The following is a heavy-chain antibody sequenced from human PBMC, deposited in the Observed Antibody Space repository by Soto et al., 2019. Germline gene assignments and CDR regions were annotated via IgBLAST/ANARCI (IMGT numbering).Heavy chain of an antibody. CDR3: ARDLGGYHWYGPQS. J-gene: IGHJ4*02. CDR2: INPYSGGT. D-gene: IGHD5-12*01. V-gene: IGHV1-2*02. CDR1: GYTFIDSY. Sequence: ASVRVSCKASGYTFIDSYIHWVRQAPGQGLEWMGWINPYSGGTHSAQKFQGRVTMTRDTSISTAYMELTRLKFDDTAVYYCARDLGGYHWYGPQSWGQGTLVTLSS.